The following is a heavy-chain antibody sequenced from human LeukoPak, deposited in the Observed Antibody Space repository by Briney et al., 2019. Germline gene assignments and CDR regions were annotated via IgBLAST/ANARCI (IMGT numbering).Heavy chain of an antibody. CDR2: IYHSGST. V-gene: IGHV4-39*07. J-gene: IGHJ5*02. CDR3: ARGSIAAREGWFDP. Sequence: SETLSLTCTVSGGSISSSSYYWGWIRQPPGKGLEWIGYIYHSGSTYYNPSLKSRVTISVDRSKNQFSLKLSSVTAADTAVYYCARGSIAAREGWFDPWGQGTLVTVSS. D-gene: IGHD6-6*01. CDR1: GGSISSSSYY.